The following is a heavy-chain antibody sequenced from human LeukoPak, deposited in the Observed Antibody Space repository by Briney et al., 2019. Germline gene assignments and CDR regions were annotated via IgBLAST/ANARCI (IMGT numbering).Heavy chain of an antibody. CDR1: GFTFSNAW. V-gene: IGHV3-7*01. D-gene: IGHD2-21*01. CDR3: ASQPAVIDLDL. Sequence: GGSLRLSCAASGFTFSNAWMSWVRQAPGKGLEWVANIKPDGGVKSYVDSVKGRFTISRDNARNSLYLQMHGLRVEDTAVYYCASQPAVIDLDLWGQGSLVTVSS. CDR2: IKPDGGVK. J-gene: IGHJ5*02.